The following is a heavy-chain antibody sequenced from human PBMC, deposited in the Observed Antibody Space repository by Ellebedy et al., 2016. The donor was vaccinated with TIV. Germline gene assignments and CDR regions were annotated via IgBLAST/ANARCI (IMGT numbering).Heavy chain of an antibody. Sequence: GESLKISCTASGFTFSDYSMNWIRQTPGKGLEWVSYISSSGSTIYYADSVKGRFTISRDNAKNSLYLQMSSLRVDDSAVYYCVGFGVFNLWGQGAPVTVSS. CDR2: ISSSGSTI. J-gene: IGHJ5*02. CDR3: VGFGVFNL. V-gene: IGHV3-11*04. D-gene: IGHD3-3*01. CDR1: GFTFSDYS.